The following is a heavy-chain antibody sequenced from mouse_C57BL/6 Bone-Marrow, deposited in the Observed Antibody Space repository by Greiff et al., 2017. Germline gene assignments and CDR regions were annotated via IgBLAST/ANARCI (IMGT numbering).Heavy chain of an antibody. J-gene: IGHJ2*01. Sequence: EVKVVESGGGLVQPGGSMKLSCVASGFTFSNYWMNWVRQSPEKGLEWVAQIRLKSDNYATHYAESVKGRFTISRDDSKSSVYLQMNNLRAEDTGIYYCTRQLRLPFDYWGQGTTLTVSS. CDR3: TRQLRLPFDY. V-gene: IGHV6-3*01. CDR2: IRLKSDNYAT. D-gene: IGHD3-2*02. CDR1: GFTFSNYW.